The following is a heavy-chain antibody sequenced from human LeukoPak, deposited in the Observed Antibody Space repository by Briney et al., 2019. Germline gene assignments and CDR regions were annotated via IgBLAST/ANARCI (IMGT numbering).Heavy chain of an antibody. CDR2: IRYDGSNK. V-gene: IGHV3-30*02. CDR1: GFTCSSYG. J-gene: IGHJ5*02. CDR3: AKFPWIQERWFDP. D-gene: IGHD5-18*01. Sequence: GGSLRLSCAASGFTCSSYGMHWVRQAPGKGLEWVAFIRYDGSNKYYADSVKGRFTISRDNSKNTLYLQMNSLRAEDTAVYYCAKFPWIQERWFDPWGQGTLVTVSS.